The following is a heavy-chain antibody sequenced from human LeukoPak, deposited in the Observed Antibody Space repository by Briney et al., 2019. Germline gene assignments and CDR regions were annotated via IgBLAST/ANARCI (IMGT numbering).Heavy chain of an antibody. CDR3: AKDVSVTPKGFDY. D-gene: IGHD4-11*01. CDR1: GFTFSSYG. J-gene: IGHJ4*02. V-gene: IGHV3-33*06. CDR2: IWYDGSNK. Sequence: GGSLRLSCAASGFTFSSYGMHWVRQAPGKGLEWVAVIWYDGSNKYYADSVKGRFTISRDNSKNTLYLQMNSLRAEDTAVYYCAKDVSVTPKGFDYWGQGTLVTVPS.